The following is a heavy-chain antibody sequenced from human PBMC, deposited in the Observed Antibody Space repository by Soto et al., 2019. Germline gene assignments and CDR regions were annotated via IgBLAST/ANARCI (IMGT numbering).Heavy chain of an antibody. Sequence: QAQLMQSGAEVKEPGSSVKVSCKASGGTFSGYAINWVRQAPGQGLEWLGGIIPIFGITNYAQKFQNRLTIAADESSATVYMDLRSLTSEDSVIYYCARDPRSITGTTSSEDFQHWGQGTLVSVS. D-gene: IGHD1-1*01. CDR1: GGTFSGYA. V-gene: IGHV1-69*01. CDR2: IIPIFGIT. J-gene: IGHJ1*01. CDR3: ARDPRSITGTTSSEDFQH.